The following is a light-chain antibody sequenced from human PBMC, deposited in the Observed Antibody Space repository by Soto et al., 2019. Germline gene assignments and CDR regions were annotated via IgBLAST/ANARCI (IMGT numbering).Light chain of an antibody. J-gene: IGKJ1*01. CDR2: GAS. CDR3: QQFINWPLS. V-gene: IGKV3-15*01. CDR1: QIVGTN. Sequence: VITQAREPLSEHPGGRASLSCRASQIVGTNLAWYQQKPGQAPRLLIYGASTRVTGVPARFSGSGSVTEFTLTVSSLQSEDFAVYYCQQFINWPLSVGPGTKVDIK.